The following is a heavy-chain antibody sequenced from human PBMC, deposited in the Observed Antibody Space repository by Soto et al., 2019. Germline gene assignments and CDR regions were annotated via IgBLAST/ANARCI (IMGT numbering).Heavy chain of an antibody. CDR3: AGRPYYYDSSGYYFYWFDP. D-gene: IGHD3-22*01. J-gene: IGHJ5*02. V-gene: IGHV3-11*01. CDR2: ISSSGSTI. CDR1: GFTFSDYY. Sequence: VGSLRLSCAASGFTFSDYYMSWIRQAPGKGLEWVSYISSSGSTIYYADSVKGRFTISRDNAKNSLYLQMNSLRAEDTAVYYCAGRPYYYDSSGYYFYWFDPWGQGTLVTVSS.